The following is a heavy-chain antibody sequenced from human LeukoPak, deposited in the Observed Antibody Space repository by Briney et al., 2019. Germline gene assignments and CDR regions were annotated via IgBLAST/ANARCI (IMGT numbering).Heavy chain of an antibody. CDR3: ARDAVEVDYYYYGMDV. CDR1: GDSVSSNSAA. D-gene: IGHD2-15*01. Sequence: SQTLSLTCALSGDSVSSNSAAWNWIRQSPSRGLEWLVRTYYRSKWYNDYAVSVKSRITINPDTSKNQFSLQLNSVTPEDTAVYYCARDAVEVDYYYYGMDVWGQGTTVTVSS. V-gene: IGHV6-1*01. CDR2: TYYRSKWYN. J-gene: IGHJ6*02.